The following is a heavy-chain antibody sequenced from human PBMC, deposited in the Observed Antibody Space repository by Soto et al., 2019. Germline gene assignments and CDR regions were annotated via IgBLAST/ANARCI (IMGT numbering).Heavy chain of an antibody. J-gene: IGHJ4*02. D-gene: IGHD4-17*01. CDR3: ARGDYGTKTSFDF. V-gene: IGHV4-30-4*01. CDR1: GGSISSGDYY. Sequence: SETLSLTCTVSGGSISSGDYYWSWIRQSPGEGLEWIAYIYYSGSTYYNPSLRSRVVISVDTSNNHFSLKMSSVTAADTAVYYCARGDYGTKTSFDFWGQGSLVTVSS. CDR2: IYYSGST.